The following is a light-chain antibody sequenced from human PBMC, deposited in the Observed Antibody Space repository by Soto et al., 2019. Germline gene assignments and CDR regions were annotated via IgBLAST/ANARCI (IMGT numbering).Light chain of an antibody. CDR3: QQYGSS. J-gene: IGKJ5*01. CDR2: SAS. Sequence: IQMTQSPSSLSASVGDRITITCRASQSISSYLNWYRQKPRKVPELLIYSASNLQSGVPSRFSGSGSGTDFTLTISRLEPEDFAVSYCQQYGSSFGQGTRLEI. V-gene: IGKV1-39*01. CDR1: QSISSY.